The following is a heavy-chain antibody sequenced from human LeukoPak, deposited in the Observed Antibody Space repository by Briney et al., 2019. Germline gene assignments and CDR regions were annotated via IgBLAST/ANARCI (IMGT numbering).Heavy chain of an antibody. V-gene: IGHV3-48*03. CDR2: ISSSGRTI. D-gene: IGHD3-22*01. CDR3: ARPRGKYYDSSGYHGGLDY. CDR1: GFTFSSYE. Sequence: GRSLRLSCAASGFTFSSYEMNWVRQAPGKGLEWVSYISSSGRTIYYADSVKGRFTISRDNAKNSLYLQMNSLRAEDTAVYYCARPRGKYYDSSGYHGGLDYWGQGTLVTVSS. J-gene: IGHJ4*02.